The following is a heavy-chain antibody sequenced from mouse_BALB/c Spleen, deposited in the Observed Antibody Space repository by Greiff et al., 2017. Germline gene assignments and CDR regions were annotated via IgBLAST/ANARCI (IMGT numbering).Heavy chain of an antibody. CDR2: ISSGGSYT. J-gene: IGHJ2*01. V-gene: IGHV5-9-3*01. CDR3: ASAYYRYYFDY. D-gene: IGHD2-14*01. Sequence: EVQLQQSGGGLVKPGGSLKLSCAASGFTFSSYAMSWVRQTPEKRLEWVATISSGGSYTYYPDSVKGRFTISRDNAKNTLYLQMSSLRSEDTAMYYCASAYYRYYFDYWGQGTTLTVSS. CDR1: GFTFSSYA.